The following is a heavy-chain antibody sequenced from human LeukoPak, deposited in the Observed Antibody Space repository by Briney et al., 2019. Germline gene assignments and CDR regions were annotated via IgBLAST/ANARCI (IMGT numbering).Heavy chain of an antibody. CDR2: IIPILGIA. J-gene: IGHJ5*02. CDR3: ARDSSGYYGGFGP. CDR1: GGTFSSYA. V-gene: IGHV1-69*04. Sequence: GSSVNVSCKVSGGTFSSYAIIWVRQAPGQGLEWMGRIIPILGIANYAQKSQGRVTITADKSTSTAYMELSSLRSEDTAVYYCARDSSGYYGGFGPWGQGTLVTVSS. D-gene: IGHD3-22*01.